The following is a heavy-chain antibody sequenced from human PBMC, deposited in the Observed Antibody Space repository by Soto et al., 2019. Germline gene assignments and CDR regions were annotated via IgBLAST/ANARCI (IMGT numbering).Heavy chain of an antibody. J-gene: IGHJ4*02. V-gene: IGHV3-7*01. CDR2: INQDGRVE. CDR1: GFTFRDYW. Sequence: EVQLVESGGGLVQPGGSLRLSCAASGFTFRDYWMTWVRQVPGKGLEWVANINQDGRVECYMDSVKGRFTISRDNAKNSLDLQMSSLRADDTAVYYCATDPWDNWGQGTLVTVSS. CDR3: ATDPWDN.